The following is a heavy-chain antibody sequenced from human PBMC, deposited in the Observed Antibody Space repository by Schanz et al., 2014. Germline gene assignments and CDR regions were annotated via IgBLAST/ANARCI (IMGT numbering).Heavy chain of an antibody. J-gene: IGHJ2*01. Sequence: EQLVESGGGVVQPGRSLRLSCAASGFTFSRYAMHWVRQAPGKGLEWVSTIRTSASDTFYADSVKGRFTISRDDAKNSLYLQMNSLRAEDTALYYCAREAKWGQWYFDLWGRGSLVTVSS. CDR3: AREAKWGQWYFDL. D-gene: IGHD1-26*01. CDR1: GFTFSRYA. CDR2: IRTSASDT. V-gene: IGHV3-21*01.